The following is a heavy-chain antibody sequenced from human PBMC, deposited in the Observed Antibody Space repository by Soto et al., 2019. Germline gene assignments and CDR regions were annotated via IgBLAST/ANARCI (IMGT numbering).Heavy chain of an antibody. CDR3: ARGRTIFGVEYFDY. J-gene: IGHJ4*02. CDR2: IYHSGST. D-gene: IGHD3-3*01. V-gene: IGHV4-38-2*01. Sequence: SETLSLTCAVSGYSISSGYYWGWIRQPPGKGLEWIGSIYHSGSTYYNPSLKSRVTISVDTSKKQFFLKLNSVTAADTAVYYCARGRTIFGVEYFDYWGQGTLVTVSS. CDR1: GYSISSGYY.